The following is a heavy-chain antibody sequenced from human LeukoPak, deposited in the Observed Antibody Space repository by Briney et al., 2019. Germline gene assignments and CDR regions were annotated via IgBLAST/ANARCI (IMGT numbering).Heavy chain of an antibody. Sequence: GGSLRLSCAASGFTFGAYAMHWVRQAPGKGLEWVAVISYDGSNKYYADSVKGRFTISRDNSKNTLYLQMNSLRAEDTAVYYCARDQWLVPRGPFDYWGQGTLVTVSS. CDR1: GFTFGAYA. V-gene: IGHV3-30*04. D-gene: IGHD6-19*01. CDR2: ISYDGSNK. CDR3: ARDQWLVPRGPFDY. J-gene: IGHJ4*02.